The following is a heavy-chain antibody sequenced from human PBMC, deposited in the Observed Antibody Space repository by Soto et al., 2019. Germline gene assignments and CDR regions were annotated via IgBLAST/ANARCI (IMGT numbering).Heavy chain of an antibody. V-gene: IGHV3-74*03. CDR3: VRDYDSSGFYSGH. D-gene: IGHD3-22*01. J-gene: IGHJ4*02. Sequence: SLRLSCAASGFTFSSYWMHWVRQSPGQGLVWVSQIDSDGRSTTYADTVKGRFTVSIDNAKNKLFLQMNSLRAEDTAVYYCVRDYDSSGFYSGHWSQGTLVNVCS. CDR1: GFTFSSYW. CDR2: IDSDGRST.